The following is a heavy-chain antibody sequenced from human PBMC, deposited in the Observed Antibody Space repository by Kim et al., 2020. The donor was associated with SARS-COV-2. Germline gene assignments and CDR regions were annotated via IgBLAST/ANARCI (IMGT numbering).Heavy chain of an antibody. D-gene: IGHD6-19*01. Sequence: SETLSLTCTVSGYSISSGYYWGWIRQPPGKGLEWIGSIYHSGSTYYNPSLKSRVTISVDTSKNQFSLKLSSVTAADTAVYYCARDRPKERRQWLGDFLPDYWGQGTLVTVSS. J-gene: IGHJ4*02. CDR2: IYHSGST. V-gene: IGHV4-38-2*02. CDR3: ARDRPKERRQWLGDFLPDY. CDR1: GYSISSGYY.